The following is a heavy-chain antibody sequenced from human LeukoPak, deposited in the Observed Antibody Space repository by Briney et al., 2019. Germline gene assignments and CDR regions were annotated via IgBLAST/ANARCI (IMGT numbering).Heavy chain of an antibody. CDR1: GFTFSSYE. D-gene: IGHD4-17*01. CDR3: ARVPDYGDYYFDY. V-gene: IGHV3-48*03. Sequence: QTGGSLRLSSAASGFTFSSYEMNWVRQAPGKGLEWVSYISSSGSTIYYADSVKGRFTISRDNAKNSLYLQMNSLRAEDTAVYYCARVPDYGDYYFDYWGQGTLVTVSS. CDR2: ISSSGSTI. J-gene: IGHJ4*02.